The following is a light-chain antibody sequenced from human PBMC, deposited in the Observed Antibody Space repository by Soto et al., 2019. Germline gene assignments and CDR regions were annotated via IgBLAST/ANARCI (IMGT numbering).Light chain of an antibody. Sequence: IGMTQSPATLSVSPGARATLSCRPRQNIDSNVAWYPQRPGQAHRLLLYGASTRATGIPARFSGSGSGTEFTLTISSLQPDDFATYYCHQYNSYWWTFGQGTKVDIK. V-gene: IGKV3-15*01. CDR2: GAS. CDR1: QNIDSN. J-gene: IGKJ1*01. CDR3: HQYNSYWWT.